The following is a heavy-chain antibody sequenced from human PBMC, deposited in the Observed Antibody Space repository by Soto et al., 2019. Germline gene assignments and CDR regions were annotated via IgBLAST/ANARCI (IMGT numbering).Heavy chain of an antibody. V-gene: IGHV1-18*01. J-gene: IGHJ4*02. D-gene: IGHD2-15*01. CDR1: GYTFTSYG. CDR3: AKFGVVVAAGDY. CDR2: ISAYNGNT. Sequence: ASVKVSCKASGYTFTSYGISWVRQAPGQGLEWMGWISAYNGNTNYAQKLQGRVTMTTDTSTSTACMELRSLRSDDSAVYYCAKFGVVVAAGDYWGQGTLDTVSS.